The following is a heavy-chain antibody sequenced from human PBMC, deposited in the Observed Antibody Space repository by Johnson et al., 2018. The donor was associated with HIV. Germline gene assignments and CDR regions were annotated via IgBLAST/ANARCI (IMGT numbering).Heavy chain of an antibody. Sequence: VQLVESGGGMVQPGRSLRLSCAASGFTFSIYVMNWVRQAPGKGLEWVSTIIGSGTTYYADSVKGRFTISRDNSKNTVYLQMSSLRAEDTAVYHCARDQDGGYYDSTAFDIWGQGTMVTVSS. CDR3: ARDQDGGYYDSTAFDI. D-gene: IGHD3-22*01. CDR2: IIGSGTT. CDR1: GFTFSIYV. J-gene: IGHJ3*02. V-gene: IGHV3-23*04.